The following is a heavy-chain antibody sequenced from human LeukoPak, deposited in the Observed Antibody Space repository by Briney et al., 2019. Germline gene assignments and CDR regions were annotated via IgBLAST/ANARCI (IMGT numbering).Heavy chain of an antibody. Sequence: PGGSLRLSCAASGFTFSSYSMNWVRQAPGKGLEWVSSISSSSSYIYYADSVKGRFTISRDNAKNSLYLQMNSLRAEDTAVYYCARDSRYYYDSSGYYYDAFDIWGQGTMVTVSS. CDR2: ISSSSSYI. D-gene: IGHD3-22*01. CDR3: ARDSRYYYDSSGYYYDAFDI. V-gene: IGHV3-21*01. CDR1: GFTFSSYS. J-gene: IGHJ3*02.